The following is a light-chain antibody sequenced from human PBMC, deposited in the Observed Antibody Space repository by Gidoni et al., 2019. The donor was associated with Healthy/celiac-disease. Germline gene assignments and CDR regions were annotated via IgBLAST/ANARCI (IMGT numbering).Light chain of an antibody. Sequence: EIVLTHSPGTLSLSPGERATLSCTASQSVSSSYLAWYPQKPGQAPRLLIYGASSRATGLPDRFSGSVSGTDFTLTISRLEPEDFAVYYCQQYVSSTWTFGQGTKVEIK. CDR3: QQYVSSTWT. CDR1: QSVSSSY. CDR2: GAS. V-gene: IGKV3-20*01. J-gene: IGKJ1*01.